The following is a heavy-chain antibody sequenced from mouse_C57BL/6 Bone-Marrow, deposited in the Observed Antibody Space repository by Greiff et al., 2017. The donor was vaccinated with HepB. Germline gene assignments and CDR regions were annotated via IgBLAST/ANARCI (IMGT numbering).Heavy chain of an antibody. V-gene: IGHV1-64*01. D-gene: IGHD1-1*01. J-gene: IGHJ1*03. CDR2: IHPNSGST. CDR1: GYTFTSYW. Sequence: VQLQQPGAELVKPGASVKLSCKASGYTFTSYWMHWVKQRPGQGLEWIGMIHPNSGSTNYNEKFKSKATLTVDKSSSTAYMQLSSLTSEDSAVYYCARDGSSFYWYVDVWGTGTTVTVSS. CDR3: ARDGSSFYWYVDV.